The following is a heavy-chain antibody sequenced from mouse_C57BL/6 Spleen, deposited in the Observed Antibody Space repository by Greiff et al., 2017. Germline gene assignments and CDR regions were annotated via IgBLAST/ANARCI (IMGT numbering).Heavy chain of an antibody. CDR3: ARLYGSSYRYFDV. V-gene: IGHV1-42*01. Sequence: VQLQQSGPELVKPGASVKISCKASGYSFTGYYMNWVKQSPEKSLEWIGEINPSTGGTTYNQKFKAKATLTVDKSSSTAYMQLKSLTSEDSAVYYCARLYGSSYRYFDVWGTGTTVTVSS. CDR2: INPSTGGT. CDR1: GYSFTGYY. J-gene: IGHJ1*03. D-gene: IGHD1-1*01.